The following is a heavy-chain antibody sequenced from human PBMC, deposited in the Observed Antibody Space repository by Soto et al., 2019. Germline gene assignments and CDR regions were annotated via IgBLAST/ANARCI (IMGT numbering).Heavy chain of an antibody. CDR3: PSGPAAGIYYYYGMDV. Sequence: GGSRRLSCAASGFTFSSYWMSWVRKAAGKGVEGVANIKQDGSEKYYVDSVKGRFTISRDNAKNSLYLPMTSLRAEDTAVYYCPSGPAAGIYYYYGMDVWGQGTTVPVSS. V-gene: IGHV3-7*03. D-gene: IGHD6-13*01. CDR2: IKQDGSEK. CDR1: GFTFSSYW. J-gene: IGHJ6*02.